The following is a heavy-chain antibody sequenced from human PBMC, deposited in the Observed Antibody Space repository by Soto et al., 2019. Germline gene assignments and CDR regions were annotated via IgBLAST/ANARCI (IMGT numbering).Heavy chain of an antibody. J-gene: IGHJ4*02. D-gene: IGHD3-22*01. CDR2: ISGSGGST. Sequence: EVQLLESGGGLVQPGGSLRLSCAASGFTFSSYAMSWVHQAPGKGLEWVSAISGSGGSTYYADSVKGRFTISRDNSENTLYLQMNSLRAEDTDVYYCAKDRYSGYNVVVVIAFDYWGQGTLVTVSS. CDR1: GFTFSSYA. V-gene: IGHV3-23*01. CDR3: AKDRYSGYNVVVVIAFDY.